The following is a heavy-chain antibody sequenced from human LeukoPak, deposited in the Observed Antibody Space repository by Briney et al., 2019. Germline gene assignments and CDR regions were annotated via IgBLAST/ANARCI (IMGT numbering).Heavy chain of an antibody. V-gene: IGHV1-46*01. CDR2: INPSGGST. CDR3: AREACSDGVCYFEY. J-gene: IGHJ4*02. CDR1: GYTFTSYY. Sequence: ASVKVSCKASGYTFTSYYMHWVRQAPGQGLEWMGIINPSGGSTSYARKFQGRVTMTRDTSTSTVYMELASLRFDDAAVYYCAREACSDGVCYFEYWGQGTLVTVSS. D-gene: IGHD2-8*01.